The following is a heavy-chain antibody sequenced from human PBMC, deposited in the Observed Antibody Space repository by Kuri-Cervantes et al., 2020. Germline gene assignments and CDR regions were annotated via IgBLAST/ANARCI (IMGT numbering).Heavy chain of an antibody. CDR2: ISGSGGST. Sequence: GGSLRLSCTASGFTFGDYAMSWFRQAPGKGLEWVSAISGSGGSTYYADSVKGRFTISRDNSKNTLYLQMNSLRAEDTAVYYCAKVLSYDDIVVVVAATFDAFDIWGQGTMVTVSS. CDR1: GFTFGDYA. J-gene: IGHJ3*02. CDR3: AKVLSYDDIVVVVAATFDAFDI. V-gene: IGHV3-23*01. D-gene: IGHD2-15*01.